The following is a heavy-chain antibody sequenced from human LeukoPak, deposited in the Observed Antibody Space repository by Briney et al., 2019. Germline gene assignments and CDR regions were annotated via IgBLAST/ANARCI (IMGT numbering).Heavy chain of an antibody. J-gene: IGHJ4*02. CDR1: GGSISSYY. V-gene: IGHV4-59*01. CDR3: AGSRGYYDSSGYYAY. CDR2: ISDIGSI. Sequence: SETLSLTCTVSGGSISSYYWSWIRQPPGKGLEWIAYISDIGSINYNPSLKSRVTISLDTSKNQFSLKLSSVTAADTAVYYCAGSRGYYDSSGYYAYWGQGTLVTVSS. D-gene: IGHD3-22*01.